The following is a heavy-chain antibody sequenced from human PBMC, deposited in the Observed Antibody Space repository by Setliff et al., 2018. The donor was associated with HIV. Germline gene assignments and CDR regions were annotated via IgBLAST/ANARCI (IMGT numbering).Heavy chain of an antibody. Sequence: ASVKVSCKASGYTFTSHGISWVRQAPGQGLEWMGWISTYNDNTNYAQKLQGKVTMTTETSTSTAYMGLRSLRTDDTAVYYCARHDGLRSVHGAFDIWGQGTMVTVSS. V-gene: IGHV1-18*01. CDR2: ISTYNDNT. CDR1: GYTFTSHG. CDR3: ARHDGLRSVHGAFDI. J-gene: IGHJ3*02. D-gene: IGHD4-17*01.